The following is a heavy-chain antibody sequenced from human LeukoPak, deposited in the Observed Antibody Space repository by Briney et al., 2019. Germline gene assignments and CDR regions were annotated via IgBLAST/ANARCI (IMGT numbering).Heavy chain of an antibody. CDR3: ARVGYCSGGSCLNWFDP. CDR1: GGSITSGSYY. Sequence: PSETLSLTCAVSGGSITSGSYYWSWIRQPAGKGLEWIGHIYTSGSTNYNPSLKSRVTISVDTSKNQFSLKLSSVTAADTAVYYCARVGYCSGGSCLNWFDPWGRGTLVTVSS. J-gene: IGHJ5*02. V-gene: IGHV4-61*09. D-gene: IGHD2-15*01. CDR2: IYTSGST.